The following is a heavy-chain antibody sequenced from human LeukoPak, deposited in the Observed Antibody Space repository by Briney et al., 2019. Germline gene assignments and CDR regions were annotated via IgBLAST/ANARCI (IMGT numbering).Heavy chain of an antibody. V-gene: IGHV1-2*02. CDR2: INPKNGGT. Sequence: ASVKVSCKASGYTFTGYYLHWVRQAPGQGLEWMGWINPKNGGTKYAQKFQGRVTMTRDTSISTAYMELSRLTSDDTAVYSCARDPALTYYYDPWGQGTLVTVSS. D-gene: IGHD3-22*01. J-gene: IGHJ4*02. CDR1: GYTFTGYY. CDR3: ARDPALTYYYDP.